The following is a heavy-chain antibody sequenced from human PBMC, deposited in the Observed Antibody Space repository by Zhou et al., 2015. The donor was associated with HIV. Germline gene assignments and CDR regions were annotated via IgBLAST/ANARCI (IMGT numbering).Heavy chain of an antibody. J-gene: IGHJ6*02. D-gene: IGHD2-2*02. V-gene: IGHV1-2*02. Sequence: QVQLVQSRPEVKKPGASVKASCKASGYTFTAYYMHWVRQAPGQGLEWMGWFNPNSGGTNFAQKFKGRVTMTRDTSISTAYMELSRLTSDDTAVYYCAREAVPAAIPYGMDVWGQGTTVTVSS. CDR3: AREAVPAAIPYGMDV. CDR1: GYTFTAYY. CDR2: FNPNSGGT.